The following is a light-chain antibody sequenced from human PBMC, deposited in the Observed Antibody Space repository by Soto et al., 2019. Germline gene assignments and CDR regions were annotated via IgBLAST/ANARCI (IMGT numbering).Light chain of an antibody. CDR3: QQYNSYPWK. J-gene: IGKJ1*01. V-gene: IGKV1-5*01. CDR2: DAS. Sequence: DIQMTQSPSTLSASVGDRVTITCRASQSISSWLAWYQQKPGKAPKLLIYDASSLESGVPSRFSGSGSGTEFTLTISSLQPDDLAPYYCQQYNSYPWKFGQGTKVEIK. CDR1: QSISSW.